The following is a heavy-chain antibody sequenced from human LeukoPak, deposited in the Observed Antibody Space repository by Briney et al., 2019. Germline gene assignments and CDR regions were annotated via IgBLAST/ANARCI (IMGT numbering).Heavy chain of an antibody. V-gene: IGHV1-69*13. J-gene: IGHJ5*02. CDR3: AREDWGRFGELSWFDP. CDR2: IIPIFGTA. D-gene: IGHD3-10*01. CDR1: GYTLTELS. Sequence: SVKVSCKVSGYTLTELSMHWVRQAPGQGLEWMGGIIPIFGTANYAQKFQGRVTITADESTSTAYMELSSLRSEDTAVYYCAREDWGRFGELSWFDPWGQGTLVTVSS.